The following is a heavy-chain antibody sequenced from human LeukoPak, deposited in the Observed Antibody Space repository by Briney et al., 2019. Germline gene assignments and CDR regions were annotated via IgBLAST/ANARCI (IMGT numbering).Heavy chain of an antibody. CDR1: GGSISSSSYY. D-gene: IGHD2-21*02. CDR2: IYDSDYT. CDR3: ATWGAVTALDSFDV. V-gene: IGHV4-39*01. Sequence: PSETLSLTCTVSGGSISSSSYYWGWIRQPPGKGLEWIGSIYDSDYTHYTPSLERRVTISVDTSKNQFSLQLSFVTAAETAIYYCATWGAVTALDSFDVWGQGTMVTVSS. J-gene: IGHJ3*01.